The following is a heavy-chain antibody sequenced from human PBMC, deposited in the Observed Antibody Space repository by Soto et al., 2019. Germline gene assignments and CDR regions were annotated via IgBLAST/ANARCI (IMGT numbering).Heavy chain of an antibody. CDR3: AAWPRSHWYDY. Sequence: GGSLRLSCVGSGFTFDHYWMGWVRQAPGKGLEWVGNIKYDGSQKFYADSLKGRFTISIDNAKKSLYLQMSSLRDEDTAVYYCAAWPRSHWYDYWGQGTLVTV. V-gene: IGHV3-7*05. CDR2: IKYDGSQK. J-gene: IGHJ4*02. D-gene: IGHD2-15*01. CDR1: GFTFDHYW.